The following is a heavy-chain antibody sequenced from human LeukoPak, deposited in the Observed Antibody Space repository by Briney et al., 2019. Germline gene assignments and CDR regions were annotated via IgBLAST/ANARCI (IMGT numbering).Heavy chain of an antibody. D-gene: IGHD2-2*01. CDR1: GGSFSGYY. V-gene: IGHV4-34*01. Sequence: SETLSLTCAVYGGSFSGYYWSWIRQPPGKGLEWIGEINHSGSTNYNPSLKSRVTISVDTSKNQFSLKLSSVTAADTAVYYCARGVCSSTSCYLRFSRYYYMDVWGKGTTVTVSS. CDR2: INHSGST. J-gene: IGHJ6*03. CDR3: ARGVCSSTSCYLRFSRYYYMDV.